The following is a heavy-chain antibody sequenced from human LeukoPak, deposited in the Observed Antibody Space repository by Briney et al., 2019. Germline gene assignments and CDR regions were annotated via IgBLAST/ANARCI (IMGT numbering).Heavy chain of an antibody. J-gene: IGHJ4*02. CDR1: PGITFSDYW. CDR3: VGGIGWQPDY. CDR2: IRQDGRET. Sequence: GGSLRLSCAASPGITFSDYWMNWVRQAPGKGLEWVAIIRQDGRETLYLDSVRGRFTISRDNAKSSVYLEINSLRAEDTAVYYYVGGIGWQPDYWGQGTLVTVSS. D-gene: IGHD6-19*01. V-gene: IGHV3-7*03.